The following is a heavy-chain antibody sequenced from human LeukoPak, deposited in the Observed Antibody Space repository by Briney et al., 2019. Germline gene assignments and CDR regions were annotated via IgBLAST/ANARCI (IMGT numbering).Heavy chain of an antibody. V-gene: IGHV6-1*01. CDR1: GDSVSSNSAA. Sequence: SQTLSLTCAISGDSVSSNSAAWNWIRQSPSGGLEWLGRTYYRSKWYNDYAVSVKSRITINPDTSKNQFSLQLNSVTPEDTAVYYCARGIGDSYGGYYYYYYGMDVWGQGTTVTASS. CDR3: ARGIGDSYGGYYYYYYGMDV. CDR2: TYYRSKWYN. J-gene: IGHJ6*02. D-gene: IGHD5-18*01.